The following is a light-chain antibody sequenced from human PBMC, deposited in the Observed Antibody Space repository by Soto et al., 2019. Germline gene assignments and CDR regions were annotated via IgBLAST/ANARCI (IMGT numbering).Light chain of an antibody. Sequence: IQMTQSPSTLSASIGDRGSITCRASQTISNWLAWYQQKPGKAPKVLIHDASRLESGVPSRFSGSGSGTEFTLTINNLQPDDFAIYYCRQYDSESTFGQGTKVDI. V-gene: IGKV1-5*01. CDR2: DAS. CDR3: RQYDSEST. CDR1: QTISNW. J-gene: IGKJ1*01.